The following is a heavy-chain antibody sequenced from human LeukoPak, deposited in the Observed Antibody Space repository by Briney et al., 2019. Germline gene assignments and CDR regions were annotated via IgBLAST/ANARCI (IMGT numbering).Heavy chain of an antibody. CDR1: GGSIDSTNW. CDR3: ARSHDHLWGNYPDY. CDR2: IHHDGRI. J-gene: IGHJ4*02. D-gene: IGHD3-16*02. V-gene: IGHV4/OR15-8*01. Sequence: SETLSLTCDVSGGSIDSTNWWNWVRQPPGKGLVWIGEIHHDGRINYNPSLKSRVTLSVDKSKIQFSLRLNSVTAADTAMYYCARSHDHLWGNYPDYWGQGTLVTVSS.